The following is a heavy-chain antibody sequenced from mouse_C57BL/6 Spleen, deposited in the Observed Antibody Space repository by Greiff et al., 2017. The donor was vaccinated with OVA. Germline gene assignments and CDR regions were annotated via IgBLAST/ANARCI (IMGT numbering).Heavy chain of an antibody. Sequence: VQLQQSGAELVKPGASVKLSCKASGYTFTSYWMHWVKQRPGQGLEWIGMIHPNSGSTNYNEKFKSQATLTVDKSSSTAYMQLSSLTSEDSAVYDCARPYYGSSHYYAMDYWGQGTSVTVSS. D-gene: IGHD1-1*01. CDR1: GYTFTSYW. J-gene: IGHJ4*01. CDR3: ARPYYGSSHYYAMDY. CDR2: IHPNSGST. V-gene: IGHV1-64*01.